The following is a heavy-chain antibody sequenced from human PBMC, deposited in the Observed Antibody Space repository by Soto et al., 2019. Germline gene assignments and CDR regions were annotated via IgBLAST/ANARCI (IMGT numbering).Heavy chain of an antibody. D-gene: IGHD4-17*01. CDR1: GASISSGGYS. CDR3: AIGVSTVTTFVY. CDR2: IYHSGST. J-gene: IGHJ4*02. Sequence: PSETLSLTCAVSGASISSGGYSCNWIRQPPGKGLEWIGYIYHSGSTYYNPSLKSRVTISVDRSKNQFSLKLSSVTAADTAVYYCAIGVSTVTTFVYWGPGTPVTVSS. V-gene: IGHV4-30-2*01.